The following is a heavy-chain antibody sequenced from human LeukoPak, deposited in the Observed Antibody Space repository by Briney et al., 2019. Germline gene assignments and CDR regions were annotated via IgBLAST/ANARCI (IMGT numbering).Heavy chain of an antibody. Sequence: PGGSLRLSCAASGFPFSAYSINWVRQAPGKGLEWVSPISGSSSYMFYADSVKGRFTISRDNAKNSLYLQMNSLRAEDTAVYYCAKAYYDSSGYSYYFDYWGQGTLVTVSS. D-gene: IGHD3-22*01. CDR1: GFPFSAYS. CDR2: ISGSSSYM. J-gene: IGHJ4*02. CDR3: AKAYYDSSGYSYYFDY. V-gene: IGHV3-21*01.